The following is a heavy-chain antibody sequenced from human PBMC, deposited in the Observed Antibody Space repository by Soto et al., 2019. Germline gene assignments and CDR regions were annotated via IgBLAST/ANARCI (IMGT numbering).Heavy chain of an antibody. J-gene: IGHJ4*02. V-gene: IGHV1-18*01. CDR1: GYTFTSYG. Sequence: ASVKVSCKASGYTFTSYGISWVRQAPGQGLEWMGWISAYNGNTNYAQKLQGRVTMTTDTSTSTAYMELRSLRSDDTAVYYCARKKLRLLEWFFDYPGQGTLVIVSS. D-gene: IGHD3-3*01. CDR3: ARKKLRLLEWFFDY. CDR2: ISAYNGNT.